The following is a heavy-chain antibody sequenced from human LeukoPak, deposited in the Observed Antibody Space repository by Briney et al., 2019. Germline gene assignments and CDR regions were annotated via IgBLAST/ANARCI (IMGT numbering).Heavy chain of an antibody. CDR2: IYYSGGT. V-gene: IGHV4-30-4*01. CDR1: GGSISSGDYY. J-gene: IGHJ5*02. D-gene: IGHD3-3*01. CDR3: ARAPPGFWSGLNWFDP. Sequence: SQTLSLTCTVSGGSISSGDYYWSWIRQPPGKGLEWIGYIYYSGGTYYNPSLKSRVTISVDTSKNQFSLKLSSVTAADTAVYYCARAPPGFWSGLNWFDPWGQGTLVTVSS.